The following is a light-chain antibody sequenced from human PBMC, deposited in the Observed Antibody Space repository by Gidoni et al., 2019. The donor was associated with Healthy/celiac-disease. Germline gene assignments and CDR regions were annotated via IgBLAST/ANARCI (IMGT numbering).Light chain of an antibody. V-gene: IGKV4-1*01. CDR2: WAS. CDR1: QSVLYSSNNKNY. J-gene: IGKJ1*01. Sequence: DIVMTQSPDSLAVSLGERATSNCKSSQSVLYSSNNKNYLAWYQQKPGQPPKLLIYWASTRESGVPDRFSGSGSGTDFTLTISSLQAEDVAVYYCQQYYSTPVVFGQGTKVEIK. CDR3: QQYYSTPVV.